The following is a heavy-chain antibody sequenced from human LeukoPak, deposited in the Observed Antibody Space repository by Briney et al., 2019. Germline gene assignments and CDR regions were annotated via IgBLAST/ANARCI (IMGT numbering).Heavy chain of an antibody. CDR3: GREGRIWYSYGTDRHYYYLDV. D-gene: IGHD5-18*01. CDR2: IISGDSNV. J-gene: IGHJ6*03. V-gene: IGHV3-11*01. CDR1: GFTFSDNY. Sequence: SLRPSWAVAGFTFSDNYMSWIRQAPGKGLGWVAYIISGDSNVYYAHSVKGRFTTPRDNATKSLYLQVGSLRVEDTDVYYCGREGRIWYSYGTDRHYYYLDVWGKGTTVTVS.